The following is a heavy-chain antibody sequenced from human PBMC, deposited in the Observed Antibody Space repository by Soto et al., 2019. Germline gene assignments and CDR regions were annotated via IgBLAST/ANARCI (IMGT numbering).Heavy chain of an antibody. J-gene: IGHJ4*02. CDR1: GGSISSGGYS. CDR3: ARAGGLGAVAVDY. Sequence: QLQLQESGSGLVKPSQTLSLTCAVSGGSISSGGYSWSWIRQPPGKGLEWIGYIYHSGSTYYNPSLKSRVTISVDPSKNHFSLKLSSVTAADTAVYYCARAGGLGAVAVDYWGQGTLVTVSS. CDR2: IYHSGST. D-gene: IGHD6-19*01. V-gene: IGHV4-30-2*01.